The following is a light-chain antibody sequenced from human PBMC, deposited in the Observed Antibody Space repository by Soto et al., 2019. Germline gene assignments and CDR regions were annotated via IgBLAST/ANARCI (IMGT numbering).Light chain of an antibody. CDR1: QSVSSSY. J-gene: IGKJ5*01. V-gene: IGKV3-20*01. CDR2: GAS. CDR3: QQYDFSPIT. Sequence: EIVLTQSPGTLSLSPGERATLSCRASQSVSSSYLAWYQQKPGQAPRFLIYGASSRATGIPDRFSGSGSGTDFTLTISRLEPEDFAVYYCQQYDFSPITFGQGTRLEI.